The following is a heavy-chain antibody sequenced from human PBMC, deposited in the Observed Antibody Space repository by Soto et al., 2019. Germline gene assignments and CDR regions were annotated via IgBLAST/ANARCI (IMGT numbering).Heavy chain of an antibody. CDR3: ARLAVGAYYYYYGMDV. V-gene: IGHV4-39*01. Sequence: LSLTCTVSGGSISSSSYYWGWIRQPPGKGLEWIGSIYYSGSTYYNPSLKSRVTISVDTSKNQFSLKLSSETAADTAVYYCARLAVGAYYYYYGMDVWGQGTTVTVSS. D-gene: IGHD1-26*01. CDR2: IYYSGST. J-gene: IGHJ6*02. CDR1: GGSISSSSYY.